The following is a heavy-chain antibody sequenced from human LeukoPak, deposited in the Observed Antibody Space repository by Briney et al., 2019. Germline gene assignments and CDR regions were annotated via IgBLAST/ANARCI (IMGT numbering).Heavy chain of an antibody. CDR1: GFTFSSYG. D-gene: IGHD5-18*01. Sequence: GGPLRLSCAASGFTFSSYGMHWVRQAPGKGLEWVAFIRYDGSNKYYADSVKGRFTISRDNSKNTLYLQMNSLRAEDTAVYYCAKKDLSCYGYQGYYYYYMDVWGKGTTVTISS. CDR3: AKKDLSCYGYQGYYYYYMDV. V-gene: IGHV3-30*02. CDR2: IRYDGSNK. J-gene: IGHJ6*03.